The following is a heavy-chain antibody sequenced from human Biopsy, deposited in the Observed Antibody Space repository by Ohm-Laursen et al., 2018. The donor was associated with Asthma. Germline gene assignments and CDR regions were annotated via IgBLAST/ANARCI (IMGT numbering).Heavy chain of an antibody. D-gene: IGHD2-21*02. J-gene: IGHJ6*02. CDR3: ASYEVVTAILPMDV. CDR2: ISFDGSNK. V-gene: IGHV3-30*03. CDR1: GFSFSRYG. Sequence: SLRLSCAASGFSFSRYGMHWVRQAPGRGLEWVAVISFDGSNKYYGDSVKGRFTIARDNSKNTVYLQMNSLRAEDTAVYYCASYEVVTAILPMDVWGQGTTVTVSS.